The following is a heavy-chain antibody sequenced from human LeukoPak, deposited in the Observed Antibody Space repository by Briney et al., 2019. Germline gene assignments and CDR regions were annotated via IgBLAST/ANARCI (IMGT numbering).Heavy chain of an antibody. CDR1: GFTFSSYK. CDR3: ARSQDEYYYYYGMDV. CDR2: ISSSGSTI. J-gene: IGHJ6*02. Sequence: GGSLRLSCAASGFTFSSYKMNWVRQAPGKGLEWVSYISSSGSTIYYADSVKGRFTISRDNAKNSLYLQMNSLRAEDTAVYYCARSQDEYYYYYGMDVWGQGTTVTVSS. V-gene: IGHV3-48*03.